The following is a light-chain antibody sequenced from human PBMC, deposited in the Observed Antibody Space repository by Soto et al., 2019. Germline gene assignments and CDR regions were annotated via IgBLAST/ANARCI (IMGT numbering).Light chain of an antibody. CDR1: QSVSDN. V-gene: IGKV3D-15*01. CDR3: QQYNNWPLT. Sequence: EIVMTQSPVTLSVSPGERATPSCRASQSVSDNLAWYQQKPGQAPRLLIYGASTRATGIPARFSGSGSGTEFTLTISSLQSEDFAVYYCQQYNNWPLTFGGGTKVDIK. J-gene: IGKJ4*01. CDR2: GAS.